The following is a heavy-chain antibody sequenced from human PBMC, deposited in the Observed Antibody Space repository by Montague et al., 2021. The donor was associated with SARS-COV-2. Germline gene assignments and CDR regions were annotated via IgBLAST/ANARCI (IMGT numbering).Heavy chain of an antibody. J-gene: IGHJ4*02. Sequence: WVSFTSFDGSNKYYADSAKGRFTKSRDNSKNTLSLTMTTLRPEDTSVYYCATWAGASRLFDYWGQGTLVTLSS. D-gene: IGHD3-10*01. V-gene: IGHV3-30*03. CDR3: ATWAGASRLFDY. CDR2: TSFDGSNK.